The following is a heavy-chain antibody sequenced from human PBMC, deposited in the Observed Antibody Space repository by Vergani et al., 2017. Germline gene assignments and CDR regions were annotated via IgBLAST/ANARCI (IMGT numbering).Heavy chain of an antibody. J-gene: IGHJ4*02. CDR3: ASSKDPGTFDY. CDR2: IRIDGSEQ. Sequence: QVHLVESGGGVVQPGGSLRLSCAASGFTFSDYGVHWVRQAPGKGLEWVAFIRIDGSEQYYADSVKGRFTVSRDNSKYTLYLQMNSLRAEDTAVYYCASSKDPGTFDYWGQGTLVTVSS. V-gene: IGHV3-30*02. CDR1: GFTFSDYG. D-gene: IGHD2-2*01.